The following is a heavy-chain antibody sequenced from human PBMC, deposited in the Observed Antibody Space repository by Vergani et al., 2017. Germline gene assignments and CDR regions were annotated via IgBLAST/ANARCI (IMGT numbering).Heavy chain of an antibody. CDR1: GGSMSGYY. Sequence: QVQLQQWGAGLLKPSETLSLTCSVSGGSMSGYYWSWIRQPPGKELEWIGYMYHSGSTYYNPSLKSRVAISVDTSKNQFSLKVTSVTAADTAVYFCARQRPGSGWSPGDFDDWGQGILVTVSS. D-gene: IGHD6-19*01. J-gene: IGHJ4*02. CDR3: ARQRPGSGWSPGDFDD. V-gene: IGHV4-59*04. CDR2: MYHSGST.